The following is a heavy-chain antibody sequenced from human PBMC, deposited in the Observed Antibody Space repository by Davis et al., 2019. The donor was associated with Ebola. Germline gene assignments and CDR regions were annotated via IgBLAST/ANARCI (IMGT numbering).Heavy chain of an antibody. CDR1: AVTFRTYW. CDR3: ATPFY. CDR2: IKQDGSER. J-gene: IGHJ4*02. V-gene: IGHV3-7*01. Sequence: PGGSLTLSCPASAVTFRTYWMSWVRQAPGKGLELVANIKQDGSERYYVDSVKGRFTISRDNAKNSLYLQMNSLRAEDTAVYYCATPFYWGQGTLVTVSS.